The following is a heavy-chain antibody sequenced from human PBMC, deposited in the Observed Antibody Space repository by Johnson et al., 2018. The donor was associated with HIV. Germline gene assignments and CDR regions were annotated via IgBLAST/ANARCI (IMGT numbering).Heavy chain of an antibody. CDR1: GFTFINAW. J-gene: IGHJ3*02. Sequence: VQLVESGGGFVQPGGSLRLACAASGFTFINAWMSWVRQAPGKGLELVGRISSKPDCGTPDYAAPVTGRFTIPSDDSKNTLYLQMNSLRAEDTAVYYCARYQQLVRDGAFDIWGQGPMCTVAS. CDR3: ARYQQLVRDGAFDI. V-gene: IGHV3-15*01. CDR2: ISSKPDCGTP. D-gene: IGHD6-13*01.